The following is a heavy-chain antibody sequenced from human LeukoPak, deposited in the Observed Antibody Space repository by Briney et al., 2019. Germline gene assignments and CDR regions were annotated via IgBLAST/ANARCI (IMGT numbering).Heavy chain of an antibody. V-gene: IGHV3-33*01. D-gene: IGHD6-19*01. J-gene: IGHJ4*02. CDR1: GFTFSSYG. CDR2: IWYDGSNK. Sequence: GGSLRLSSAASGFTFSSYGILWVRQAPGKGLEWVAVIWYDGSNKYYADSVKGRFTISRDQSKNTVYLQMNSLRADDTAVYYCARLGSGWAIDYWGQGTLVTVSS. CDR3: ARLGSGWAIDY.